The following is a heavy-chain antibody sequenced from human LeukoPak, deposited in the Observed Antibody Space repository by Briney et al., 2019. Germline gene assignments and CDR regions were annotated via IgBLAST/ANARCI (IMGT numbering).Heavy chain of an antibody. V-gene: IGHV3-21*04. Sequence: PGGSLRLSCAASGFTFGSYSMNWVRQAPGKGLEWVSSISSSSSYIYYADSVKGRFTISRDNAKNSLYLQMNSLRAEDTAVYYCAKDHLYCGGDCYPEYFDYWGQGTLVTVSS. CDR1: GFTFGSYS. CDR3: AKDHLYCGGDCYPEYFDY. J-gene: IGHJ4*02. D-gene: IGHD2-21*02. CDR2: ISSSSSYI.